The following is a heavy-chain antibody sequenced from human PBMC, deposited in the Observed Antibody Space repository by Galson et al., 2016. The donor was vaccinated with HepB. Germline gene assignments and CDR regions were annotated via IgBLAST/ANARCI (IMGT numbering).Heavy chain of an antibody. D-gene: IGHD6-19*01. CDR2: ISAYNGNT. CDR1: GGSFSSFG. CDR3: AAAVAGNFDY. Sequence: SVKVSCKASGGSFSSFGTSWVRQAPGQGPEWMGWISAYNGNTNYAQKLQGRVTMTTDTSTSTAYMELRSLRSDDTAVYYCAAAVAGNFDYWGQGILVTVSS. V-gene: IGHV1-18*01. J-gene: IGHJ4*02.